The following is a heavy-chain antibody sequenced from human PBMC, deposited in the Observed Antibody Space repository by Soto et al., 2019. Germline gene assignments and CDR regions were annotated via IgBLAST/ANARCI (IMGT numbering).Heavy chain of an antibody. CDR1: GGSISSYY. V-gene: IGHV4-59*01. D-gene: IGHD3-10*01. J-gene: IGHJ6*02. CDR2: IYYSGST. CDR3: AREGRITMVRASSGGFAGMDV. Sequence: SETLSLTCTVSGGSISSYYWSWIRQPPGKGLEWIGYIYYSGSTNYNPSLKSRVTISVDTSKNQFSLKLSSVTAADTAVYYCAREGRITMVRASSGGFAGMDVWGQGTTVSVSS.